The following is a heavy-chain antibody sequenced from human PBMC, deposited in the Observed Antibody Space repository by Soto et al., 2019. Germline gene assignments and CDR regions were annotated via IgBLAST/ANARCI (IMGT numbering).Heavy chain of an antibody. J-gene: IGHJ6*03. CDR1: GGTFSSYT. Sequence: SVKVSCKASGGTFSSYTISWVRQAPGQGLEWMGRIIPILGIANYAQKFQGRVTITADKSTSTAYMELSSLRSEDTAVYYCARGVIESSGYYYMDVWGKGTTVTVSS. D-gene: IGHD1-26*01. CDR2: IIPILGIA. CDR3: ARGVIESSGYYYMDV. V-gene: IGHV1-69*02.